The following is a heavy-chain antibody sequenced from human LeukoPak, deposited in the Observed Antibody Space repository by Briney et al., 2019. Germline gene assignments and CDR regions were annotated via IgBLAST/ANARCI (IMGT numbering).Heavy chain of an antibody. CDR1: GFTFSSYA. V-gene: IGHV3-64*01. CDR2: ISSNGGST. Sequence: GSLRLSCAASGFTFSSYAMHWVRQAPGKGLEYVSAISSNGGSTYYANSVKGRFTISRDNSKNTLYLQMGSLRAEDMAVYYCARDRAAAPYNWFDPWGQGTLVTVSS. D-gene: IGHD6-13*01. CDR3: ARDRAAAPYNWFDP. J-gene: IGHJ5*02.